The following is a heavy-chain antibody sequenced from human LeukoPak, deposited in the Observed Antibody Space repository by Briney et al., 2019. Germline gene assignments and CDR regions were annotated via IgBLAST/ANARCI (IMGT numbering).Heavy chain of an antibody. CDR3: ARDREWDSSGWYALTYYFDY. J-gene: IGHJ4*02. CDR1: GFTFSTYE. D-gene: IGHD6-19*01. CDR2: ISSSGSNK. V-gene: IGHV3-48*03. Sequence: GGSLRLSCVASGFTFSTYEMNWVRQAPGKGLEWISYISSSGSNKYYADSVKGRFTISRDNSKNTLYLQMNSLRAEDTAVYYCARDREWDSSGWYALTYYFDYWGQGTLVTVSS.